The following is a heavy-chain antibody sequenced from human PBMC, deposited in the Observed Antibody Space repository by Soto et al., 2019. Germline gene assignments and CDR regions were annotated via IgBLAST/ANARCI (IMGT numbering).Heavy chain of an antibody. CDR2: IYPGDSDT. J-gene: IGHJ4*02. V-gene: IGHV5-51*01. CDR3: ARLDTAMVSARPLFDY. Sequence: VESLTISCKDAGYSFTSYWIVCVRQMPGKGLEWMGIIYPGDSDTRYSPSFQGQVTISADKSISTAYLQWSSLKASDTAMYYCARLDTAMVSARPLFDYWGQGTMVTVSS. D-gene: IGHD5-18*01. CDR1: GYSFTSYW.